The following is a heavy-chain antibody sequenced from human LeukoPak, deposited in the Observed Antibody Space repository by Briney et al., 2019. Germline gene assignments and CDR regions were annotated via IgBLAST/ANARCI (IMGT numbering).Heavy chain of an antibody. D-gene: IGHD6-6*01. Sequence: ASVKVSCKASGYTFTGYYMHWVRQAPGQGLEWMGRINPNSGGTNYAQKFQGRVTMTRDTSISTAYMELSRLRSDDTVVYYCAREPLSSIAARSAFDIWGQGTMVTVSS. J-gene: IGHJ3*02. CDR2: INPNSGGT. CDR1: GYTFTGYY. CDR3: AREPLSSIAARSAFDI. V-gene: IGHV1-2*05.